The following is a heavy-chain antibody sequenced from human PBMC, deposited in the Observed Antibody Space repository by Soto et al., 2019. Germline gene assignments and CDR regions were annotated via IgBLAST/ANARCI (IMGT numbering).Heavy chain of an antibody. V-gene: IGHV4-34*01. Sequence: SETLSLTCVVSGGSFSTYYYNWIRQSPGKGLEWIGEINHSGSNNYSPSLKSRVTMSLDTSKNQFSLKLSSVTAADTAVYYCAGVKGSYFDYWGQGTLVTVSS. CDR3: AGVKGSYFDY. D-gene: IGHD2-8*01. CDR2: INHSGSN. J-gene: IGHJ4*02. CDR1: GGSFSTYY.